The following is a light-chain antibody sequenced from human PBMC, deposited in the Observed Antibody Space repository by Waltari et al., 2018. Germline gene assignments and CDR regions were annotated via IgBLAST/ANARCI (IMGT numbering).Light chain of an antibody. V-gene: IGKV3-20*01. CDR1: QSFSSSY. J-gene: IGKJ1*01. Sequence: EIVLTQSPGTLSLSPGERATLSCRASQSFSSSYLAWYYQKPGQAPRLLIYGASNGATGIPDRFSGSGSGTDFTLTISRLEPEDFALYYCQQYGTSLWTFGQGTKVEIK. CDR3: QQYGTSLWT. CDR2: GAS.